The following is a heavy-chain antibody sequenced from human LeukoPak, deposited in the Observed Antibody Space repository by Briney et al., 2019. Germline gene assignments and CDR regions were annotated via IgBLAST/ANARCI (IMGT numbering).Heavy chain of an antibody. Sequence: ASVKVSCKASGYTFTIYYIHWVRQAPGQGLEWMGIINPSGGSTSYAQKFQGRVTMTRDTSTSTVYMELSSLRSEDTAVYYCARGGTAAGTYYYYGMDVWGQGTTVTVSS. D-gene: IGHD6-13*01. CDR2: INPSGGST. V-gene: IGHV1-46*01. CDR3: ARGGTAAGTYYYYGMDV. CDR1: GYTFTIYY. J-gene: IGHJ6*02.